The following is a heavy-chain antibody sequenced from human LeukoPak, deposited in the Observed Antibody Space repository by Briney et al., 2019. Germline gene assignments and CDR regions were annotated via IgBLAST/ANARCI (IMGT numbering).Heavy chain of an antibody. CDR1: GYTFTGYY. CDR2: INPNSGGT. Sequence: GASVKVSCKASGYTFTGYYMHWVRQAPGQGLEWMGWINPNSGGTNCAQKFQGRVTMTRDTSISTAYMELSRLRSDDTAVYYCARVPGDTVLRYFDWLLYFDYWGQGTLVTVSS. CDR3: ARVPGDTVLRYFDWLLYFDY. D-gene: IGHD3-9*01. V-gene: IGHV1-2*02. J-gene: IGHJ4*02.